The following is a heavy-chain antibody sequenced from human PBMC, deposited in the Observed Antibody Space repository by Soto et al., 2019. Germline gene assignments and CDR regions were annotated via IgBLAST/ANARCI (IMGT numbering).Heavy chain of an antibody. J-gene: IGHJ3*02. D-gene: IGHD1-26*01. V-gene: IGHV3-66*01. CDR3: ARDPQWELFHDAFDI. CDR1: GFTVSSNY. Sequence: GSLRLSCAASGFTVSSNYMSWVRQAPGKGLEWVSLIYSGGSTYYADSVKGRFTISRDNSKNTLYLQMNSLRAEDTAVYYCARDPQWELFHDAFDIWGQGTMVTVSS. CDR2: IYSGGST.